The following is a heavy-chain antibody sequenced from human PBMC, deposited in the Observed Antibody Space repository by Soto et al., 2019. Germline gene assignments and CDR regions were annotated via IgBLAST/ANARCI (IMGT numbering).Heavy chain of an antibody. Sequence: APVKVSSKASGYSFTSYGISWVRQAPGQGLEWMGWISAYNGNTKYAQKLQGRVTMTTDTSTSTAYMELSRLRSDDTAVYYCAREGVNCISTSCYSPQGYYGMDVWGQGTTVTVSS. J-gene: IGHJ6*02. CDR2: ISAYNGNT. V-gene: IGHV1-18*01. CDR1: GYSFTSYG. D-gene: IGHD2-2*01. CDR3: AREGVNCISTSCYSPQGYYGMDV.